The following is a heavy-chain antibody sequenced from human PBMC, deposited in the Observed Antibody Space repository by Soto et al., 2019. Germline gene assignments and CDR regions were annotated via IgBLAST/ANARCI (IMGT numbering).Heavy chain of an antibody. V-gene: IGHV3-30*18. CDR3: AKNLRAMIHLWNMDV. CDR1: GFTFSNYD. J-gene: IGHJ6*02. CDR2: MSDDGSNK. Sequence: QVQLVESGGGVVQPGRSLRLSCAASGFTFSNYDMHWVRQAPGKGLEWVAVMSDDGSNKYYADSVKGRFTISRDNSKNTLYLQMNSLRPEDSSVYYCAKNLRAMIHLWNMDVWGQGTTVTVSS. D-gene: IGHD5-18*01.